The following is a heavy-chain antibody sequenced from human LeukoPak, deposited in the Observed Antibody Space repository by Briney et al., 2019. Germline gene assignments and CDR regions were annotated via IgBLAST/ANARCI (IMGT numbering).Heavy chain of an antibody. D-gene: IGHD5-18*01. CDR3: ARSLRRGYSYGYYFDY. J-gene: IGHJ4*02. CDR1: GFTFSSYW. Sequence: GGSLRLSCAASGFTFSSYWMHWVRQAPGKGLVWVSRINSDGSSTSYADSVKGRFTISRDNAKNTLYLQMNSLRAEDTAVYYCARSLRRGYSYGYYFDYRGQGTLVTVSS. V-gene: IGHV3-74*01. CDR2: INSDGSST.